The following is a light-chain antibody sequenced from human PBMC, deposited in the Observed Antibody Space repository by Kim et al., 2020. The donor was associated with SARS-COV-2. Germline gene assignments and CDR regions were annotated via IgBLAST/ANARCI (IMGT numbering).Light chain of an antibody. J-gene: IGKJ1*01. CDR3: QQCYVTPRT. CDR1: QTISNY. Sequence: ASVGDSVTITCRTSQTISNYLDWYQQKPGKAPKLLIYTASSLQSGVPSRFSGSASETDFTLTITSLQPEDFATYYCQQCYVTPRTFGQGTKVDIK. V-gene: IGKV1-39*01. CDR2: TAS.